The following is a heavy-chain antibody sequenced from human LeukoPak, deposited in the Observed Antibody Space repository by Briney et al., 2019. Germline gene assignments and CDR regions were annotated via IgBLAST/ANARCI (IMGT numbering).Heavy chain of an antibody. Sequence: GGSLRLSCAASGLTFSNYAMSWVRQAPGKGLEWVSAISGSGTSPYYADSVKGRFTISRDNSKNMLYVQMNSLRAEDTATYFCARSVAVAGREDFWGQGTLVTVSS. CDR3: ARSVAVAGREDF. CDR2: ISGSGTSP. D-gene: IGHD6-19*01. CDR1: GLTFSNYA. J-gene: IGHJ4*02. V-gene: IGHV3-23*01.